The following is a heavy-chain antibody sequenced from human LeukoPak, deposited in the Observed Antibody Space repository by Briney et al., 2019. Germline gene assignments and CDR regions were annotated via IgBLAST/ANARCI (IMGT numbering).Heavy chain of an antibody. Sequence: ASVKVSCKASGGTFSSYAISWVRQAPGQGLEWMGGIIPIFGTANYAQKFQGRVTITADESTSTAYMELSSLRSDDTAVYYCARVWRGDYYDSSGYYFPSYFQHWGQGTLVTVSS. D-gene: IGHD3-22*01. CDR3: ARVWRGDYYDSSGYYFPSYFQH. J-gene: IGHJ1*01. V-gene: IGHV1-69*01. CDR1: GGTFSSYA. CDR2: IIPIFGTA.